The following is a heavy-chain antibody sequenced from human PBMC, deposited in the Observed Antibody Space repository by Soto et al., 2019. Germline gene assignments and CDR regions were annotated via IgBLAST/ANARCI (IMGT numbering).Heavy chain of an antibody. J-gene: IGHJ6*02. CDR3: ARPSASHYYCDGMDG. CDR2: IYPGDSDT. V-gene: IGHV5-51*01. Sequence: GESLKISCKGSGYSFTSYWIGWVRQMPGKGLEWMGIIYPGDSDTRYSPSFQGQVTISADKSISTAYLQWSSLKASDTAMYYCARPSASHYYCDGMDGWGQGTTVTVSS. D-gene: IGHD6-6*01. CDR1: GYSFTSYW.